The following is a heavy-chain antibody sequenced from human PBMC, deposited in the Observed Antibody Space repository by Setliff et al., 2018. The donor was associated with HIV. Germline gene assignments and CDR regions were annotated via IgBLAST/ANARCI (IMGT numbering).Heavy chain of an antibody. CDR2: IIPIFGTT. V-gene: IGHV1-69*13. Sequence: ASVKVSCKASGGTFSSYAISWVRQAPGQGLEWMGGIIPIFGTTNYAQKFQGRVTITADEWTSTAYMELSSLRSDDTAVYYCARRGVGTSDAFDLWGQGTMVTVSS. D-gene: IGHD2-8*01. CDR3: ARRGVGTSDAFDL. CDR1: GGTFSSYA. J-gene: IGHJ3*01.